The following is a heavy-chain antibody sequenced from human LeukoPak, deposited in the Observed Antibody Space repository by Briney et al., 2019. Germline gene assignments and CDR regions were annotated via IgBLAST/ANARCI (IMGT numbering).Heavy chain of an antibody. CDR1: GYTFTSYG. D-gene: IGHD4-17*01. J-gene: IGHJ6*02. CDR2: ISAYNGNT. V-gene: IGHV1-18*01. Sequence: ASVKVSCKASGYTFTSYGISWVRQAPGQGLEWMGWISAYNGNTNYAQKLQGRVTMTTDTSTSTAYMELRSLRPDDTAVYYCAREGDYAYYYGMDVWGQGTTVTVSS. CDR3: AREGDYAYYYGMDV.